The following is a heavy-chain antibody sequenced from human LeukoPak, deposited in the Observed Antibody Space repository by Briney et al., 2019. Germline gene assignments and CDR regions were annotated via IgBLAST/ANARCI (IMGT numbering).Heavy chain of an antibody. J-gene: IGHJ6*03. CDR3: ARGNPLWDQLLPPSDYYYYYYMDV. D-gene: IGHD2-2*01. Sequence: GGSLRLSCAASGFTFSSYSMNWVRQAPGKGLEWVSSISSSSSYIYYADSVKGRFTISRDNAKNSLYLQMNSLRAEDTAVYYCARGNPLWDQLLPPSDYYYYYYMDVWGKGTTVTVSS. CDR2: ISSSSSYI. CDR1: GFTFSSYS. V-gene: IGHV3-21*01.